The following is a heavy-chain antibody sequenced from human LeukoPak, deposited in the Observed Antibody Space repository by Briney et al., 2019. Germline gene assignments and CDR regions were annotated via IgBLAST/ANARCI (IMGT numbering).Heavy chain of an antibody. J-gene: IGHJ4*02. V-gene: IGHV4-39*07. CDR2: IYYSGNT. Sequence: SETLSLTCTVSGGSISSSSYYWGWIRQPPGKGLEWIGSIYYSGNTYYNPSLKSRITISVDTSKNQFSLKLSSVTAADAAVYYCARDEYPYGGRTHPYFFDYWGQGTLVTVSS. D-gene: IGHD3-10*01. CDR1: GGSISSSSYY. CDR3: ARDEYPYGGRTHPYFFDY.